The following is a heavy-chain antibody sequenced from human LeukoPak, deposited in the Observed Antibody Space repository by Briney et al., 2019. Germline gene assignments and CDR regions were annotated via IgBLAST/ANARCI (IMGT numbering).Heavy chain of an antibody. CDR2: ISSSSSYI. V-gene: IGHV3-11*06. CDR1: GFTFRDYY. CDR3: GGEFSSSPASMDV. D-gene: IGHD6-13*01. Sequence: GGSLRLSCVASGFTFRDYYMSWIRRAPGKGLEWVSYISSSSSYIDYADSVKGRFTISRDNARNSLYLQMNSLREEDTAVYYCGGEFSSSPASMDVWGQGATVTVSS. J-gene: IGHJ6*02.